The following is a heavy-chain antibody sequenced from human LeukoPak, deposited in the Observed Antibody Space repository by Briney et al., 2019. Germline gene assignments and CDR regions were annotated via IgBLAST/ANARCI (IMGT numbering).Heavy chain of an antibody. CDR2: IYYSGST. V-gene: IGHV4-59*01. Sequence: SETLSLTCTVSGDSMNNYYWAWIRQPPGKGLEWIGYIYYSGSTNYNPSLKSRVTISVDTSKNQFSLKLSSVTAADTAVYYCARDPRFYYGMDVWGQGTTVTVSS. CDR3: ARDPRFYYGMDV. CDR1: GDSMNNYY. D-gene: IGHD3-16*01. J-gene: IGHJ6*02.